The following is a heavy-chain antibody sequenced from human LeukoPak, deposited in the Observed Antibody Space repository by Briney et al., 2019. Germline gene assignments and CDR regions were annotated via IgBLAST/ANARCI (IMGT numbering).Heavy chain of an antibody. CDR3: VRRVGPSAIFGVAPKLWDY. V-gene: IGHV3-23*01. J-gene: IGHJ4*02. CDR2: ISGSGGST. Sequence: GGSLRLSCAASGFTFSSYAMSWVRQAPGKGLEWVSAISGSGGSTYYADSVKGRFTISRDNSKNTLYLQMNSLRAEDTAVYYCVRRVGPSAIFGVAPKLWDYWGQGTLVTVSS. D-gene: IGHD3-3*01. CDR1: GFTFSSYA.